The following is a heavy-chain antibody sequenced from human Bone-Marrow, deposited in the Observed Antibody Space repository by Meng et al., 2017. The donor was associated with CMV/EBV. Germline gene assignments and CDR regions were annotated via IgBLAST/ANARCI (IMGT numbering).Heavy chain of an antibody. D-gene: IGHD2-2*01. Sequence: GGSLRLSCAASGFTVSSNYMSWVRQAPGKGLEWVSVIYSGGSTYYADSVKGRFTISRDNSKNTLYLQMNSLRAEDTAVYYCARDGEDIVVVPALMEKTGWFDPWGQGTLVTVSS. J-gene: IGHJ5*02. CDR2: IYSGGST. CDR3: ARDGEDIVVVPALMEKTGWFDP. CDR1: GFTVSSNY. V-gene: IGHV3-66*02.